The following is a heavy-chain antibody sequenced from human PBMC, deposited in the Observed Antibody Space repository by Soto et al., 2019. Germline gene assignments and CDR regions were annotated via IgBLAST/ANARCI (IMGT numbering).Heavy chain of an antibody. J-gene: IGHJ6*02. CDR3: ASLGDSDLLYYYYGMDV. Sequence: GESLKIFCKGSGYSFTSDWIRWVRQMPGKGLDWMGIIYPGASDTRYSPPFQGQVTISADKSITTTYLQWSILKASDTAMYYCASLGDSDLLYYYYGMDVWGQGTTVTVSS. CDR1: GYSFTSDW. CDR2: IYPGASDT. D-gene: IGHD2-21*02. V-gene: IGHV5-51*01.